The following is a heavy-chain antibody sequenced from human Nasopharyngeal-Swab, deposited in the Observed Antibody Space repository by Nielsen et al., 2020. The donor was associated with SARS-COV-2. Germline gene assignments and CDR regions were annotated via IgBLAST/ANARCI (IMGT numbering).Heavy chain of an antibody. V-gene: IGHV4-39*01. J-gene: IGHJ4*02. CDR3: ARVEEYPSSSFSYYFDY. CDR2: IYYSGST. Sequence: SETLSLTCTVSGGSISSSSYYWGWIRRPPGKGLEWIGSIYYSGSTYYNPSLKSRVTISVDTSKNQFSLKLSSVTAADTAVYYCARVEEYPSSSFSYYFDYWGQGTLVTVSS. CDR1: GGSISSSSYY. D-gene: IGHD6-6*01.